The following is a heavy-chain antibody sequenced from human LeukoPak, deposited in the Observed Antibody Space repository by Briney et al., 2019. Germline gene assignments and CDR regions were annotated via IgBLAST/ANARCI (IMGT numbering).Heavy chain of an antibody. V-gene: IGHV1-69*05. CDR2: IIPIFGTA. CDR3: ARSVTPDHYDILTGYYFSEIDY. Sequence: GASVKVSCKASGGTFSSYAISWVRQAPGQGLEWMGGIIPIFGTANYAQKFQGRVTMTRDTSISTAYMELSRLRSDDTAVYYCARSVTPDHYDILTGYYFSEIDYWGQGTLVTVSS. J-gene: IGHJ4*02. D-gene: IGHD3-9*01. CDR1: GGTFSSYA.